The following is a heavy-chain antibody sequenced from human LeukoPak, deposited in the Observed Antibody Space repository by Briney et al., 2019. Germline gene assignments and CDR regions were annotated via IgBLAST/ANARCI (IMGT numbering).Heavy chain of an antibody. V-gene: IGHV1-18*01. J-gene: IGHJ4*02. D-gene: IGHD6-19*01. Sequence: GASVTVSCKASGYTFTSYGISWVRQAPGQGLEWMGWISAYNGNTNYAQKLQGRVTMTTDTSTSTAYMELRSLRSDDTAVYYCARDSSGWYRGGLLDYWGQGTLVTVSS. CDR1: GYTFTSYG. CDR3: ARDSSGWYRGGLLDY. CDR2: ISAYNGNT.